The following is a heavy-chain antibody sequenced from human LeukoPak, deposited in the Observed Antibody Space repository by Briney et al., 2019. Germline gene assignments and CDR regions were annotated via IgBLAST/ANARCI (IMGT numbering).Heavy chain of an antibody. D-gene: IGHD6-19*01. CDR3: AREPTPAILYSSGWYLPRDPGAAFDP. J-gene: IGHJ5*02. CDR2: INPNSGGT. V-gene: IGHV1-2*02. Sequence: GASVKVSCKASGYTFTSYDINWVRQATGQGLEWMGWINPNSGGTNYAQKFQGRVTMTRDTSISTAYMELSRLRSDDTAVYYCAREPTPAILYSSGWYLPRDPGAAFDPWGQGTLVTVSS. CDR1: GYTFTSYD.